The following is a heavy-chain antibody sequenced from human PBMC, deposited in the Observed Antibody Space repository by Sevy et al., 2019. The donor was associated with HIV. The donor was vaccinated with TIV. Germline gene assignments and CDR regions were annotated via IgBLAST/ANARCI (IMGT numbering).Heavy chain of an antibody. Sequence: GGYLRLSCEASGFTFSSNAMSWVRQAPGKGLEWVSGISGGGGDTFYTDSVKGRFTISRDNSKNTLFLQINSLRAEDTALYYCVKGARYTIPNDAFDIWGHGTMVTVSS. CDR3: VKGARYTIPNDAFDI. J-gene: IGHJ3*02. CDR1: GFTFSSNA. CDR2: ISGGGGDT. D-gene: IGHD2-2*02. V-gene: IGHV3-23*01.